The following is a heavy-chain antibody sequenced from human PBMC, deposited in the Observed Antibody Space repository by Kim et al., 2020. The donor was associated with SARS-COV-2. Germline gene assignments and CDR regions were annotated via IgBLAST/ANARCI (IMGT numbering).Heavy chain of an antibody. J-gene: IGHJ6*02. V-gene: IGHV3-21*01. D-gene: IGHD3-9*01. CDR3: ARGGLVGYYGMDV. Sequence: ADSVKGRFTISSDNAKNSLYLQMNSLRAEDTAVYYCARGGLVGYYGMDVWGQGTTVTVSS.